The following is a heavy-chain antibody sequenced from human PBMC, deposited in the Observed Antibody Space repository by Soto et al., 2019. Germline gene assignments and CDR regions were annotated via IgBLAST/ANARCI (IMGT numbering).Heavy chain of an antibody. CDR1: GGSISGYY. CDR3: AKYRRTDAEGYRLDF. CDR2: VYYSGST. D-gene: IGHD5-12*01. J-gene: IGHJ4*02. V-gene: IGHV4-59*01. Sequence: TLSLTCTLSGGSISGYYWSWIRQPPGKGLEWIGYVYYSGSTKYNHSLESRVTISVDMSNNQFSLMLTSVTAADTAVYYCAKYRRTDAEGYRLDFWGQGTLVTVSS.